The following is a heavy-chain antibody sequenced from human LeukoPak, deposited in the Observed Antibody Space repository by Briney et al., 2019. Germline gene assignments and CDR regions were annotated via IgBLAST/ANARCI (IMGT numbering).Heavy chain of an antibody. D-gene: IGHD4-23*01. CDR1: GGSFSGYY. V-gene: IGHV4-34*01. CDR2: INHSGST. CDR3: ASQGGYGGNGVFHY. Sequence: SETLSLTCAVYGGSFSGYYWSWIRQPPGKGLEWIGGINHSGSTNYNPSLKSRVTISVDTSKNQFSLKLSSVTAADTAVYYCASQGGYGGNGVFHYWGQGTLVTVSS. J-gene: IGHJ4*02.